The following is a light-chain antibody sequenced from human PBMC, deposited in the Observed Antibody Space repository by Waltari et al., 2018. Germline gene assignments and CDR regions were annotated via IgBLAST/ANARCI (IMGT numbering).Light chain of an antibody. Sequence: QSVLTQPPSASGTPGQKVTISCNGSSSNLGSNYVYWYQQFPGTAPKLLIFKNNQRPSGGPDRFPDSKSGTSASLAINGLRSEDEADYYCAAWDDSLSGLVLGGGTKVTVL. V-gene: IGLV1-47*01. CDR2: KNN. CDR1: SSNLGSNY. J-gene: IGLJ3*02. CDR3: AAWDDSLSGLV.